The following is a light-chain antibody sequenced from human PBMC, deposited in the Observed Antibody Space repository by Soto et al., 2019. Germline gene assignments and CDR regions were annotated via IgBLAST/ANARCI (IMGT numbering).Light chain of an antibody. J-gene: IGLJ2*01. CDR3: SSYTSSSTLV. CDR1: SSDVGGYNY. CDR2: DVS. V-gene: IGLV2-14*01. Sequence: QSALTQPASVSGSPGQSITISCTGTSSDVGGYNYVSWYQQHPGKAPKLMIYDVSIRPSGVSHRFSGSKSGSTASLTISGLQAEDEADYYCSSYTSSSTLVFGGGTKVTVL.